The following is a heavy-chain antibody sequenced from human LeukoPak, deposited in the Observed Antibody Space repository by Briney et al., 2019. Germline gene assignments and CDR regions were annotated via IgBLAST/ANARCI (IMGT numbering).Heavy chain of an antibody. CDR3: ARVANRIDY. V-gene: IGHV4-34*01. Sequence: SETPSLTCAVYGGSFSGYYWSWIRQPPGKGLEWIGEINHSGSTNYNPSLKSRVTISVDTSKNQFSLKLSSVTAADTAVYYCARVANRIDYWGQGTLVTVSS. CDR1: GGSFSGYY. D-gene: IGHD1-14*01. J-gene: IGHJ4*02. CDR2: INHSGST.